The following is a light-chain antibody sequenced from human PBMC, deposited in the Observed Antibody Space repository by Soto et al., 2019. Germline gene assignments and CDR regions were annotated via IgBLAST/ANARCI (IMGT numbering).Light chain of an antibody. J-gene: IGLJ2*01. Sequence: QSVLTQPPSASGTPGQRVTISCSGSSSNIGSNYVYWYQQLPGTAPKLLIYRNNQRPSGVPDRFSGSKSGTSASLAISGLRSADEADYYCAAWDDSLRGTVFGGGTKLTVL. CDR3: AAWDDSLRGTV. V-gene: IGLV1-47*01. CDR1: SSNIGSNY. CDR2: RNN.